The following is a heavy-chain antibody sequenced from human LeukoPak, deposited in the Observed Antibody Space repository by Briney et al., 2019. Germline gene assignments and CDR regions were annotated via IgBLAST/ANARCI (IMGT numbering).Heavy chain of an antibody. CDR2: ISGGGDST. Sequence: GGSLRLSCAASGFTFSSYAMSWVRQAPGKGLEWVSAISGGGDSTYYADSVMGRFTISRDNSKSTLYLQMNSLRAEDTAVYYCAKRPYSGSYYFDYWGQGTLVTVSS. CDR3: AKRPYSGSYYFDY. D-gene: IGHD1-26*01. J-gene: IGHJ4*02. V-gene: IGHV3-23*01. CDR1: GFTFSSYA.